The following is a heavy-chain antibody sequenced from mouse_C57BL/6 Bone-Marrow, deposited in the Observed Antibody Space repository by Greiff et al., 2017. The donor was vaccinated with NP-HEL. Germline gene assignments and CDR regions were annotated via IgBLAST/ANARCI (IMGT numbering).Heavy chain of an antibody. V-gene: IGHV1-39*01. CDR3: ARSRGNYVLYYVGC. D-gene: IGHD2-1*01. Sequence: EVQLQESGPELVKPGASVKISCKASGYSFTDYNMNWVKQSNGKSLEWIGVINPNYGTTSYNQKFKGKATLTVDQSSSTAYMQLNSLTSEDSAVDYCARSRGNYVLYYVGCWGQGTTLTVSS. CDR1: GYSFTDYN. J-gene: IGHJ2*01. CDR2: INPNYGTT.